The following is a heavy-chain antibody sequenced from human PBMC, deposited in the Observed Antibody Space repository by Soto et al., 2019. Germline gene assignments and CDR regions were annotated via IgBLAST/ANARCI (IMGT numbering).Heavy chain of an antibody. J-gene: IGHJ4*02. CDR2: ISYDGSNK. CDR1: GFTFSSYG. CDR3: AKGEAVAVYYFDY. V-gene: IGHV3-30*18. Sequence: GGSLRLSCAASGFTFSSYGMHWVRQAPGKGLEWVAVISYDGSNKYYADSVKGRFTISRDNSKNTLCLQMNSLRAEDTAVYYCAKGEAVAVYYFDYWGQGTLVTVSS. D-gene: IGHD6-19*01.